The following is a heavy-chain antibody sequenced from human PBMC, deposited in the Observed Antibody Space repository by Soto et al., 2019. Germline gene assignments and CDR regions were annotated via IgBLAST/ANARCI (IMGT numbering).Heavy chain of an antibody. D-gene: IGHD1-1*01. CDR1: GFSFSDSY. Sequence: GGSLRVSCVVSGFSFSDSYMTWVRQIPGKGLEWIASISSGAFTISYAAAVKGRFTISRDDGHNSLFLQMDSLRAEDTALYYCARDTTRLEHWGQRPLVPVSP. CDR3: ARDTTRLEH. J-gene: IGHJ4*02. CDR2: ISSGAFTI. V-gene: IGHV3-11*01.